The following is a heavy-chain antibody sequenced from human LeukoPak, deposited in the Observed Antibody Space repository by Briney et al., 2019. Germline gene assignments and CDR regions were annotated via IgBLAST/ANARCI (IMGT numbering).Heavy chain of an antibody. CDR1: GYTFTSYG. V-gene: IGHV1-18*01. CDR3: ARERITMIRDY. Sequence: ASVKVSXKASGYTFTSYGISWVRQAPGQGLEWMGWISAYNGNTNYAQKLQGRVTMTTDTSTSTAYMELRRLRSEDTAVYYRARERITMIRDYWGQGTLVTVSS. D-gene: IGHD3-22*01. J-gene: IGHJ4*02. CDR2: ISAYNGNT.